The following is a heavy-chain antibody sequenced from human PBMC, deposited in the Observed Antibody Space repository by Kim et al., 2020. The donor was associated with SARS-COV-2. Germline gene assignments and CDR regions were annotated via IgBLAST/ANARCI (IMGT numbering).Heavy chain of an antibody. CDR1: GFTFSSYS. Sequence: GGSLRLSCAASGFTFSSYSMNWVRQAPGKGLEWVSSISSSSSYIYYADSVKGRFTISRDNAKNSLYLQMNSLRAEDTAVYYCARDPSPTTGGAYDAVDIWGQGTMVTVSS. D-gene: IGHD5-12*01. CDR3: ARDPSPTTGGAYDAVDI. V-gene: IGHV3-21*01. J-gene: IGHJ3*02. CDR2: ISSSSSYI.